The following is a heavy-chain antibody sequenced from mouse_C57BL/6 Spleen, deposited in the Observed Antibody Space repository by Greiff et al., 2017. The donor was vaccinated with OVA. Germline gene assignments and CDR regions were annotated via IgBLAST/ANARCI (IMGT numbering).Heavy chain of an antibody. Sequence: QVQLQQPGAELVKPGASVKLSCKASGYTFTSYWMHWVKQRPGQGLEWIGMIHPNSGSTNYNEKFKSKATLTVDKSSSTAYMQLSSLTSEDSAVYYCARGCPYVGYAMDYWGQGTSVTVSS. J-gene: IGHJ4*01. D-gene: IGHD1-1*01. CDR1: GYTFTSYW. CDR3: ARGCPYVGYAMDY. CDR2: IHPNSGST. V-gene: IGHV1-64*01.